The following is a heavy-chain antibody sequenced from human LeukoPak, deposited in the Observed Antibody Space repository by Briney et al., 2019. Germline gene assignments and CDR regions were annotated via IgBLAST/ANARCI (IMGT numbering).Heavy chain of an antibody. J-gene: IGHJ4*02. D-gene: IGHD3-22*01. Sequence: PGGSLTLSCAASGFTFSSYAMSWVRQAPGKGLEWVSAISGSGGSTYYADSVKGRFTISRDNSKNTLYLQMNSLRAEDTAVYYCAKLSGYYLTYYFDYWGQGTLVTVSS. CDR3: AKLSGYYLTYYFDY. CDR2: ISGSGGST. CDR1: GFTFSSYA. V-gene: IGHV3-23*01.